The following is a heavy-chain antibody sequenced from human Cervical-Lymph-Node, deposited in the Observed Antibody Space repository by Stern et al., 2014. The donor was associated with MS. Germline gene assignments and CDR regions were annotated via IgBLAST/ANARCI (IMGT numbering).Heavy chain of an antibody. CDR3: ARIRYPTYYYDSSGLSALRSYDY. D-gene: IGHD3-22*01. V-gene: IGHV2-70*15. CDR1: GFSLSTSGMC. Sequence: QITLKESGPALVKPTQTLTLTCTFSGFSLSTSGMCVSWIRQPPGKALEWLASIDWEDEKYYSTSLKTRLTISKDASKNQVVLTMTNMDPVDTATYYCARIRYPTYYYDSSGLSALRSYDYWGQGTLVTVSS. J-gene: IGHJ4*02. CDR2: IDWEDEK.